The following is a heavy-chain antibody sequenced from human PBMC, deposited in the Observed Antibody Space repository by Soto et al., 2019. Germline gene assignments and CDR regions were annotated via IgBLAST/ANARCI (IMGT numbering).Heavy chain of an antibody. Sequence: GGSLRLSCAASGFTFSSYDMHWVRQATGKGLEWVSAIGTAGDTYYPGSVKGRFTISRENAKNSLYLQMNSLRAGDTAVYYCARALWIPYYYYYGMDVWGQGTTVTVSS. CDR1: GFTFSSYD. CDR2: IGTAGDT. CDR3: ARALWIPYYYYYGMDV. D-gene: IGHD2-21*01. J-gene: IGHJ6*02. V-gene: IGHV3-13*04.